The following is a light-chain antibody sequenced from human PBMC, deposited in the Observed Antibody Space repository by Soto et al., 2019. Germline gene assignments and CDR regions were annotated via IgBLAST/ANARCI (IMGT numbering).Light chain of an antibody. CDR3: QQYGSSPPIT. J-gene: IGKJ5*01. Sequence: EIVLTQSPGTLSLSPGERATLSCRASQSVSSSYLAWYQQKPGQAPRLLIYGASSRATGIPDRFSGSGSGTDFXLTISRLEPEDFAVYYCQQYGSSPPITFGQGTRLEIK. V-gene: IGKV3-20*01. CDR2: GAS. CDR1: QSVSSSY.